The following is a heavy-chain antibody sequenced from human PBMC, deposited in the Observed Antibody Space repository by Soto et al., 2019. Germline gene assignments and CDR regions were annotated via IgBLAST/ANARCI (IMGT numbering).Heavy chain of an antibody. CDR3: ARFSLGYCTNCVCIDAFDI. D-gene: IGHD2-8*01. J-gene: IGHJ3*02. V-gene: IGHV4-34*01. CDR1: GGSFSGYY. Sequence: SETLSLTCAVYGGSFSGYYWSWIRQPPGKGLEWIGEINHSGSTNYNPSLKSLVTISVDTSKNQFSLKLSSVTAADTAVYYCARFSLGYCTNCVCIDAFDILGQGTMVTVSS. CDR2: INHSGST.